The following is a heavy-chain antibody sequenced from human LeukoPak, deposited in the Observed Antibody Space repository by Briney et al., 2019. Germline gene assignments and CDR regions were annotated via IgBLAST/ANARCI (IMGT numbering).Heavy chain of an antibody. CDR2: ISYDGSNK. CDR3: ASPELSLFDY. D-gene: IGHD3-10*01. J-gene: IGHJ4*02. V-gene: IGHV3-30*03. Sequence: GRSLRLSCAASGFTLSSYGMHWVRQAPGKGLEWVAVISYDGSNKYYADSVKGRFTISRDNSKNTLYLQMNSLRAEDTAVYYCASPELSLFDYRGQGTLVTVSS. CDR1: GFTLSSYG.